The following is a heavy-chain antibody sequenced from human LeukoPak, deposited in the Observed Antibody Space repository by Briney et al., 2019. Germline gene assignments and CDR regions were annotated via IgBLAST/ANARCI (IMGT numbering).Heavy chain of an antibody. V-gene: IGHV1-46*01. CDR1: GYTFINYY. CDR2: INPSGGST. CDR3: ARSRLRDDAFDI. Sequence: ASVKVSCKASGYTFINYYLHWVRQAPGQGLEWMAIINPSGGSTSYAQKFQGRVTMTRDTSTSAVYMELSSLRSEDTAVYYCARSRLRDDAFDIWGQGTMVTVSS. D-gene: IGHD2-21*02. J-gene: IGHJ3*02.